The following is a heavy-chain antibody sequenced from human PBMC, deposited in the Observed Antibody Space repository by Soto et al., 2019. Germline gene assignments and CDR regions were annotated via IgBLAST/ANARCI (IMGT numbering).Heavy chain of an antibody. CDR1: GYTFTSYY. V-gene: IGHV1-46*01. Sequence: ASVKVSCKASGYTFTSYYMHWVRQAPGQGLEWMGIINPSGGSTSYAQKFQGRVTMTRDTSTSTVYMELSSLRSEDTAVYYCARESVLLMVRGVILAYWGQGTLVTVSS. J-gene: IGHJ4*02. CDR2: INPSGGST. CDR3: ARESVLLMVRGVILAY. D-gene: IGHD3-10*01.